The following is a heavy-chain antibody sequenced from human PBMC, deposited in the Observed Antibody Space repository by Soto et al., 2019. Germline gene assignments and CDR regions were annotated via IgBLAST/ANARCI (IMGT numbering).Heavy chain of an antibody. Sequence: QVQLQESGPGLVDPLGTLSLTCAVSGTSVSGANWWGWVRQPPGKGLEWIGEIHSSGNTDYNPSLKXRXTXSXNMSKNEFSLKLTSVTAADTAVYYCASTGPYSSGNNWGQGTLVAVSS. V-gene: IGHV4-4*02. D-gene: IGHD3-22*01. CDR1: GTSVSGANW. CDR2: IHSSGNT. CDR3: ASTGPYSSGNN. J-gene: IGHJ4*02.